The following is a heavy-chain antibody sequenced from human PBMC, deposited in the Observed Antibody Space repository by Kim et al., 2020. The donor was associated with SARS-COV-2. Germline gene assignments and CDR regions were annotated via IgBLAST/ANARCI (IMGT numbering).Heavy chain of an antibody. J-gene: IGHJ4*02. CDR1: GYTLSELS. Sequence: ASVKVSCKVSGYTLSELSMHWVRQAPGKGLEWMGGFDPEDGETIYAQKFQGRVTMTEDTSTDTAYMELSSLRSEDTAVYYCATSIQLWYTLDYWGQGTLVTVSS. CDR2: FDPEDGET. CDR3: ATSIQLWYTLDY. D-gene: IGHD5-18*01. V-gene: IGHV1-24*01.